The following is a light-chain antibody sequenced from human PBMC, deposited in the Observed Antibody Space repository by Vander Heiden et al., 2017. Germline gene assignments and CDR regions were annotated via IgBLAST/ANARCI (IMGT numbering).Light chain of an antibody. CDR3: REAKSFAPT. J-gene: IGKJ4*01. V-gene: IGKV1-12*01. CDR2: AAS. Sequence: DVQMTQSPSSVSASVGDRVTITCRASQGISSWLAWYQQKQGKAPKLLIYAASSMQSGVPSRFSGTRSATDFTLTMSSRQPEDFATYYSREAKSFAPTFRGESKAE. CDR1: QGISSW.